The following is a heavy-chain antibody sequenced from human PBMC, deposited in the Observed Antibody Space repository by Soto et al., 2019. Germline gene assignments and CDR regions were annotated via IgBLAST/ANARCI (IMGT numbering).Heavy chain of an antibody. CDR2: IYYSGST. Sequence: SETLSLTCTVSGDSINSGGYHWTWIRQHPGKGLEWIGYIYYSGSTYYNPSLKSRVTMSIDTSKNQFSLRLRSVTAADTAVYYCARDRNGNYFDPWGQGTQVTVSS. CDR1: GDSINSGGYH. J-gene: IGHJ5*02. CDR3: ARDRNGNYFDP. V-gene: IGHV4-31*03. D-gene: IGHD4-4*01.